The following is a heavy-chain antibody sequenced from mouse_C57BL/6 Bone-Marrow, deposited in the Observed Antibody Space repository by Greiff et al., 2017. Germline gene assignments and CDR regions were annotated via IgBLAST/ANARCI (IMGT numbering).Heavy chain of an antibody. CDR2: IYPRSGNT. CDR1: GYTFTSYG. D-gene: IGHD1-1*01. Sequence: VQLQQSGAELARPGASVKLSCKASGYTFTSYGISWVKQSPGQGLEWIGEIYPRSGNTYYNEKFKGKATLTADKSSSTAYMQLRSLTSEDAAVYFCANTVVAGKSMDYWGQGTSVTVSS. CDR3: ANTVVAGKSMDY. J-gene: IGHJ4*01. V-gene: IGHV1-81*01.